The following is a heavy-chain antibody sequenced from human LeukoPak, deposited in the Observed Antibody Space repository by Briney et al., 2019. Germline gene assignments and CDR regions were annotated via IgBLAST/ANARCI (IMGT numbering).Heavy chain of an antibody. CDR2: IIAIFRTA. V-gene: IGHV1-69*13. Sequence: GASVKVSCKTSGGTFNSYAISWVRQAPGQGLEWMGGIIAIFRTANYAQKSQGRVTITADEFMSTVYMELSSLRSEDTAVYYCAIPDSSGWYYFDYWGQGTLVTVSS. CDR1: GGTFNSYA. D-gene: IGHD6-19*01. CDR3: AIPDSSGWYYFDY. J-gene: IGHJ4*02.